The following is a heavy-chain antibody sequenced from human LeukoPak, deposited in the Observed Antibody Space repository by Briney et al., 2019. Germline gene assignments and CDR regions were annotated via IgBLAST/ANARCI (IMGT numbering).Heavy chain of an antibody. V-gene: IGHV1-18*01. CDR3: ARDGAAAGMNWFDP. D-gene: IGHD6-13*01. J-gene: IGHJ5*02. CDR2: ISAYNGNT. CDR1: GYTFTSYG. Sequence: GASVKVSCKASGYTFTSYGISWVRQAPGQGLEWIGWISAYNGNTNYAQKLQGRVTMTTDTSTSTAYMELRSLRSDDTAVYYCARDGAAAGMNWFDPWGQGTLVTVSS.